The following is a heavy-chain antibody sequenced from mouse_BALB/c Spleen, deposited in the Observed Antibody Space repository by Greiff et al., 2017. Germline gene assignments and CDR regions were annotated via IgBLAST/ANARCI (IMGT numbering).Heavy chain of an antibody. Sequence: QVQLQQSGLLVKPGASVKISCKASGYAFSSSWMNWVKQRPGQGLEWIGRIYPGDGDTNYNGKFKGKATLTADKSSSTAYMQLSSLTSVDSAVYFCARSGYDYDGGYFDSWGQGTTLTVSS. CDR2: IYPGDGDT. V-gene: IGHV1-82*01. CDR1: GYAFSSSW. D-gene: IGHD2-4*01. CDR3: ARSGYDYDGGYFDS. J-gene: IGHJ2*01.